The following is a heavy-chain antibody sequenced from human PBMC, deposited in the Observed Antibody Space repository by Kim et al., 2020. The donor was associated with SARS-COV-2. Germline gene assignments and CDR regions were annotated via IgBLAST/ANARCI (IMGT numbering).Heavy chain of an antibody. Sequence: GGSLRLSCAASGFTFSNAWMSWVRQAPGKGLEWVGRIKSKTDGGTTDYAAPVKGRFTISRDDSKNTLYLQMNSLKTEDTAVYYCTTEQNFWSGYYTGIAGATMDVWGQGTTVTVSS. CDR3: TTEQNFWSGYYTGIAGATMDV. D-gene: IGHD3-3*01. V-gene: IGHV3-15*01. J-gene: IGHJ6*02. CDR1: GFTFSNAW. CDR2: IKSKTDGGTT.